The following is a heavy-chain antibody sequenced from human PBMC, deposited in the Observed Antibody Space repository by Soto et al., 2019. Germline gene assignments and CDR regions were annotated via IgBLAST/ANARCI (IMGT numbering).Heavy chain of an antibody. CDR2: IYYSGST. CDR3: ARDYYDSSGYYRYFDY. Sequence: ASVTLSLTCTVSGGYSSNFYLSWIRPPPGKGLEWIGYIYYSGSTNYNPSLKSRVTISVDTSKNQFSLKLSSVTAADTAVYYCARDYYDSSGYYRYFDYWGQGTPVTVSS. CDR1: GGYSSNFY. J-gene: IGHJ4*02. V-gene: IGHV4-59*01. D-gene: IGHD3-22*01.